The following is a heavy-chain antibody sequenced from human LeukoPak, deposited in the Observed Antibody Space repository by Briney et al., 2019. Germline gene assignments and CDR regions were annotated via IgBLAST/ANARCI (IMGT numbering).Heavy chain of an antibody. J-gene: IGHJ5*02. D-gene: IGHD1-1*01. CDR3: ARDSIRVQTGTTP. CDR2: IYYTGTT. V-gene: IGHV4-39*07. Sequence: SETLSLTCTVSGGSIRSSSYYWGWIRQPPGKGLEWIGGIYYTGTTYYNPSLNYRVTISVDTSKNQFSLRLTSVTAADTAVYYCARDSIRVQTGTTPWGRGALVTVSS. CDR1: GGSIRSSSYY.